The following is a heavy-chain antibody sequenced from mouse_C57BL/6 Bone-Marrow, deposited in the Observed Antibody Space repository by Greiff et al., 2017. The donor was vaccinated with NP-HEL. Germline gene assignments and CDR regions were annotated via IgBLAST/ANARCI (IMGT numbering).Heavy chain of an antibody. Sequence: VQLQQPGAELVKPGASVKLSCKASGYTFTSYWMHWVKQRPGRGLEWIGRIDPNSGGTKYNEKFKSKATLTVDKPSSTAYMQISSLTSEDSAVYYCARCADSNYPFDYWGQGTTLTVSS. CDR3: ARCADSNYPFDY. CDR2: IDPNSGGT. CDR1: GYTFTSYW. D-gene: IGHD2-5*01. J-gene: IGHJ2*01. V-gene: IGHV1-72*01.